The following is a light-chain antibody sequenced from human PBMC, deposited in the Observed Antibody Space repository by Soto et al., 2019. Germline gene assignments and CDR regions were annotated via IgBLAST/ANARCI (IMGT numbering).Light chain of an antibody. CDR2: EVS. CDR1: SSDVGSYNL. J-gene: IGLJ2*01. V-gene: IGLV2-23*02. CDR3: CSYAGSRV. Sequence: QSALTQPASVSGSPGQSITISCTGTSSDVGSYNLVSWYQQHPGKAPKLMIYEVSKRPSGVSNRFSGSKSGNTASLTISGLQAEDEADYYCCSYAGSRVFGGGTMLTVL.